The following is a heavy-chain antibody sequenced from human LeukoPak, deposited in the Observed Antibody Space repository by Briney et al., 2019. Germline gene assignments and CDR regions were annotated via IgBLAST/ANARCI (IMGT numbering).Heavy chain of an antibody. V-gene: IGHV3-23*01. CDR3: AKYLFGYALHYYYGMDV. CDR1: GFTFSSYA. D-gene: IGHD5-12*01. Sequence: GGSLRLSCAASGFTFSSYAMSWVRQAPGKGLEWVSAISGSGGSTYYADSVKGRFTISRDNSKNTLYLQMNSLRAEDTAAYYCAKYLFGYALHYYYGMDVWGQGTTVTVSS. J-gene: IGHJ6*02. CDR2: ISGSGGST.